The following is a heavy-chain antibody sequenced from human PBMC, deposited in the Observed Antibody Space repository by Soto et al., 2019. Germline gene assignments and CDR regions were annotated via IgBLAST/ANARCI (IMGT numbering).Heavy chain of an antibody. D-gene: IGHD2-2*01. V-gene: IGHV1-2*02. CDR2: INPQTGGT. CDR3: ARERYQVISDGMDV. CDR1: GYPFTGYY. Sequence: DSVKVSFKASGYPFTGYYIHLVREAPGQGLEWMGWINPQTGGTSYAQKFQGRVTLSRDTSINTAYLELSRLTFDDAAVYFCARERYQVISDGMDVWGQGTTVTVSS. J-gene: IGHJ6*01.